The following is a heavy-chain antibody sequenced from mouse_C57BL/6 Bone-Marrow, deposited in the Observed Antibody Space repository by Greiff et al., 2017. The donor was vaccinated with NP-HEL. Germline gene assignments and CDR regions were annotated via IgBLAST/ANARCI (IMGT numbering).Heavy chain of an antibody. CDR2: IYPGSGST. Sequence: QVQLQQPGAELVKPGASVKMSCKASGYTFTSYWITWVKQRPGQGLEWIGDIYPGSGSTNYNEKFKSKATLTGDTSSSTAYMQLSSLTSEDSAVYYCASKAWFAYWGQGTLVTVSA. V-gene: IGHV1-55*01. CDR3: ASKAWFAY. J-gene: IGHJ3*01. CDR1: GYTFTSYW.